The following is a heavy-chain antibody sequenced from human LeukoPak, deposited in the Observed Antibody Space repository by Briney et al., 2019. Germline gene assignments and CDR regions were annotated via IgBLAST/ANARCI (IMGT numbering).Heavy chain of an antibody. CDR3: ARPGSVVVTAIPDAFDI. J-gene: IGHJ3*02. V-gene: IGHV5-51*01. D-gene: IGHD2-21*02. CDR2: IYPGDSDT. Sequence: GESLQISCQGSGYSFTSYWIGWVRQMPGKGLEWMGIIYPGDSDTRYSPSFQGQVTISADKSISTAYLQWSSLKASDTAMYYCARPGSVVVTAIPDAFDIWGQGTMVTVSS. CDR1: GYSFTSYW.